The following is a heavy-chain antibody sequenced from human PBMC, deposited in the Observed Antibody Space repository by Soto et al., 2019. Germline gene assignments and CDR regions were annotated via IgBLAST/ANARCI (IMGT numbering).Heavy chain of an antibody. CDR3: ARLPLGYFDWLGPSLDY. V-gene: IGHV3-48*01. Sequence: PGGSLSLSCVTSGFTFSSYSMIWVRNAPGKGLEWVSYISDSGDTIYYAGSVKGRFTISRDNAKNSLYLQMHSLRAEDTAVYYCARLPLGYFDWLGPSLDYWGQGTLVTVSS. D-gene: IGHD3-9*01. CDR2: ISDSGDTI. CDR1: GFTFSSYS. J-gene: IGHJ4*02.